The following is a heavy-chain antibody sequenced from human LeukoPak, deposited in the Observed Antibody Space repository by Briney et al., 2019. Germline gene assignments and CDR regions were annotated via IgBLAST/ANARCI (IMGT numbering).Heavy chain of an antibody. Sequence: ASVKVSCKASGYTFTSYAMNWVRQAPGQGLEWMGWINTNTGNPTYAQGFTGRFVFSLDTSVSTTYLQISSLKAEDTAVYYCARGAHYYDSSGYAYWGQGTLVTVSS. D-gene: IGHD3-22*01. CDR2: INTNTGNP. CDR1: GYTFTSYA. CDR3: ARGAHYYDSSGYAY. J-gene: IGHJ4*02. V-gene: IGHV7-4-1*02.